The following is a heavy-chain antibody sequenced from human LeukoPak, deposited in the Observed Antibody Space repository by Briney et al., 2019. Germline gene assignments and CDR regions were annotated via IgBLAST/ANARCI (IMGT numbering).Heavy chain of an antibody. V-gene: IGHV4-59*01. Sequence: NSSETLSLTCTVSGGSISSYYWSWIRQPPGKGLEWIGYIYYSGSTNYNPSLKSRVTISVDTSKNQFSLKLSSVTAADTAVYYCARAGSYGFWFDYWGRGTLVTVSS. CDR3: ARAGSYGFWFDY. J-gene: IGHJ4*02. CDR1: GGSISSYY. D-gene: IGHD5-18*01. CDR2: IYYSGST.